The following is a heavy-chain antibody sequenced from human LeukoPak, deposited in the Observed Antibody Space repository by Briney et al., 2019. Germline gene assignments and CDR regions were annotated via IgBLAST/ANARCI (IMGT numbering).Heavy chain of an antibody. CDR2: ISGSGGST. J-gene: IGHJ6*03. CDR1: GFTFSSYG. Sequence: GGSLRLSCAASGFTFSSYGMSWVRQAPGKGLEWVSAISGSGGSTYYADSVKGRFTISRDNSKNTLYLQMNSLRAEDTAVYYCARERPQDSSWFSYYYYYYMDVWGKGTTVTVS. CDR3: ARERPQDSSWFSYYYYYYMDV. D-gene: IGHD6-13*01. V-gene: IGHV3-23*01.